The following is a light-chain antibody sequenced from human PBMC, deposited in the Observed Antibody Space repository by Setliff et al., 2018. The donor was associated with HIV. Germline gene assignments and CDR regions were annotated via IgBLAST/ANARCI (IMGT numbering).Light chain of an antibody. J-gene: IGLJ2*01. V-gene: IGLV2-14*03. CDR3: ISFATGTTAFEI. CDR1: STDVGRYIF. Sequence: QSALAQPASVSGSPGQSITISCTGSSTDVGRYIFVSWYQQHPGKAPRLMIFDVSNRPSGVSNRFSGSKSGNTASLTISGLQAEDEADYYCISFATGTTAFEIFGGGTKVTVL. CDR2: DVS.